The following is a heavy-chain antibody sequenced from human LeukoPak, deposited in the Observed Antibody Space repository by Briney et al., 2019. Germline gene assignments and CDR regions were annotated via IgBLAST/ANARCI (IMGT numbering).Heavy chain of an antibody. J-gene: IGHJ4*02. Sequence: GGSLRLSCAASGFTVSSNFMSWVRQAPGRGLEWVSVIYSGGSTYYADSVKGRFTISRDNSKNTLYLQMNSLIAEDTAVYYCARGYSNSCVVFDYWGQGTLVTVSS. CDR2: IYSGGST. D-gene: IGHD6-13*01. CDR1: GFTVSSNF. CDR3: ARGYSNSCVVFDY. V-gene: IGHV3-66*01.